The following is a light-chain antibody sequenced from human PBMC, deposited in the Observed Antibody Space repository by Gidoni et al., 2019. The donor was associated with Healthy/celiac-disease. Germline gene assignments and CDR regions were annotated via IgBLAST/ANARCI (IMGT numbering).Light chain of an antibody. CDR1: QSVSSY. Sequence: EIVMTQSPATLSVSPGERASLSCRASQSVSSYLAWYQQKPGQPPRLLIYCASTRATGIPARFSGSGSGTEFTLTISSLQSEDFAVYYCQQYYNSPVTFGQGTRLEIK. V-gene: IGKV3-15*01. CDR2: CAS. CDR3: QQYYNSPVT. J-gene: IGKJ5*01.